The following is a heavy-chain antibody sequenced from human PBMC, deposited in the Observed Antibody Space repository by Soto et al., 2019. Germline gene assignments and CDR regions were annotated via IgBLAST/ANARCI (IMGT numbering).Heavy chain of an antibody. CDR1: GFTFSSYG. CDR2: ISYDGSNK. Sequence: TGGSLRLSCAASGFTFSSYGMHWVRQAPGKGLEWVAVISYDGSNKYYADSVKGRFTISRDNSKNTLYLQMNSLRAEDTAVYYCAKDRLHLRYYYYYMDVWGKGTKVTVSS. CDR3: AKDRLHLRYYYYYMDV. V-gene: IGHV3-30*18. D-gene: IGHD4-4*01. J-gene: IGHJ6*03.